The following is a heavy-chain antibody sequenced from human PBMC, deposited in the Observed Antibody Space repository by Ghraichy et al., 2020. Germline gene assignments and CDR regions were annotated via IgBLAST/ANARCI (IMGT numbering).Heavy chain of an antibody. CDR3: ANSNLGIGLVGGYYYYGMDV. CDR1: GFTFSSYA. Sequence: LSLTCAASGFTFSSYAMSWVRQAPGKGLEWVSAISGSGGSTYYADSVKGRFTISIDNSKNTLYLQMNSLRAEDTAVYYCANSNLGIGLVGGYYYYGMDVWGQGTTVTVSS. D-gene: IGHD3-10*01. V-gene: IGHV3-23*01. J-gene: IGHJ6*02. CDR2: ISGSGGST.